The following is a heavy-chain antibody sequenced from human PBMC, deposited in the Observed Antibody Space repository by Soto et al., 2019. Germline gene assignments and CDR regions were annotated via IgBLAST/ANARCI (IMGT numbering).Heavy chain of an antibody. CDR3: ARFSSGWYFGGDAFDI. CDR2: IYSGGST. D-gene: IGHD6-19*01. J-gene: IGHJ3*02. Sequence: GGSLRLSCAASGFTVSSNYMSWVRQAPGKGLEWVSVIYSGGSTYYADSVKGRFTISRDNSKNTLYLQMNSLRAEDTAVYYCARFSSGWYFGGDAFDIWGQGTMVTVSS. V-gene: IGHV3-66*01. CDR1: GFTVSSNY.